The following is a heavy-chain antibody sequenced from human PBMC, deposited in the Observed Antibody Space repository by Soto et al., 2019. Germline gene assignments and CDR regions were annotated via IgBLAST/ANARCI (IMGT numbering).Heavy chain of an antibody. CDR1: GGTFSSYA. CDR2: IIPIFGTA. V-gene: IGHV1-69*06. CDR3: ARTYYDSSGYYRPARY. Sequence: SVKVSCKASGGTFSSYAISWVRQAPGQGLEWMGWIIPIFGTANYAQKFQGRVTITADKSTSTAYMELSSLRSEDTAVYYCARTYYDSSGYYRPARYWGQGTLVTVSS. J-gene: IGHJ4*02. D-gene: IGHD3-22*01.